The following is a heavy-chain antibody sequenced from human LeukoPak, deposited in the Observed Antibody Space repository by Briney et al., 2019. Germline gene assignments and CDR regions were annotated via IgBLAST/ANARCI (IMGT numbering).Heavy chain of an antibody. CDR2: IWYDGSNK. CDR1: GFTFSSYG. V-gene: IGHV3-33*01. J-gene: IGHJ3*02. Sequence: GGSLRLSCAASGFTFSSYGMHWVRQAPGKGLEWVAVIWYDGSNKYYANSVKGRFTISRDNPKNTLYLQMNSLRAEDTAVYYCARGGPKDAFDIWGQGTMVTVSS. D-gene: IGHD3/OR15-3a*01. CDR3: ARGGPKDAFDI.